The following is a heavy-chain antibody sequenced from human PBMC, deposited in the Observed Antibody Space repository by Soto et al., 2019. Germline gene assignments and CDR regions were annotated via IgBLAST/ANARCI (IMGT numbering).Heavy chain of an antibody. V-gene: IGHV1-69*12. CDR3: ARDKDRQQLGGNYYYILDV. CDR1: GGTFSTSA. Sequence: QVQLVQSGAEVKKPGSSVKVSCKASGGTFSTSAISWVRQAPGQGLEWVGGIMPVFATPDYAQKFQGRVTISADESTTTAYLELTSLSTDDTAVHYCARDKDRQQLGGNYYYILDVWGQGTAIIVSS. CDR2: IMPVFATP. J-gene: IGHJ6*02. D-gene: IGHD3-3*02.